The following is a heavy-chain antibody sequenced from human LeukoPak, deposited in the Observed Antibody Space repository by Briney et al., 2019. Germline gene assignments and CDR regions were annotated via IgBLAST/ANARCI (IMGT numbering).Heavy chain of an antibody. D-gene: IGHD3-10*01. CDR1: GGSISSSSYY. CDR2: IYYSGST. Sequence: SETLSLTCTVSGGSISSSSYYWGWIRQPPGKGLEWIGSIYYSGSTYYNPSLKSRVTISVDTSKNQFSLKLSSVTAADTAVYYCARQAYYGSGSYYDTFDYWGQGTLVTVSS. V-gene: IGHV4-39*07. CDR3: ARQAYYGSGSYYDTFDY. J-gene: IGHJ4*02.